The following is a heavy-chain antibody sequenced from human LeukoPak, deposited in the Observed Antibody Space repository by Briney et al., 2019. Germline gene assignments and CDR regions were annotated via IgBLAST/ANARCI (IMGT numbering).Heavy chain of an antibody. CDR1: GYTFTDYY. V-gene: IGHV1-18*04. J-gene: IGHJ5*01. CDR2: ISGYNGNT. CDR3: ARDLWYSISSGLLDS. Sequence: ASVKVSCKTSGYTFTDYYMHWVRQAPGQGLEWMGWISGYNGNTSYAQNMQGRVTMTTDTSTRTAYMELRSLRSDDTAVYYCARDLWYSISSGLLDSWGQGTLVTVSS. D-gene: IGHD6-6*01.